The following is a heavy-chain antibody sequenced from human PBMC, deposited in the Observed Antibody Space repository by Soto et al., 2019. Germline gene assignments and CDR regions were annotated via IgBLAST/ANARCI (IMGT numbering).Heavy chain of an antibody. Sequence: SVTVSCKASGGTFSSYTISWVRQAPGQGLEWMGRIIPILGIANYAQKFQGRVTITADKSTSTAYMELSSLRSEDTAVYYCARDGIAARPDRYMDVWGKGTTVTVSS. V-gene: IGHV1-69*04. D-gene: IGHD6-6*01. J-gene: IGHJ6*03. CDR1: GGTFSSYT. CDR3: ARDGIAARPDRYMDV. CDR2: IIPILGIA.